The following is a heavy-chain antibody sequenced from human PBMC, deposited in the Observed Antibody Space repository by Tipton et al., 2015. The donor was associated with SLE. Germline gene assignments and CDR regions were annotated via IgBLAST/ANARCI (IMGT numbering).Heavy chain of an antibody. Sequence: DSVKGRFTISRDNSKNTLYLLMSNLRPEDTAVYYCAKDRADLVATSGGDYWGEGTLVTVSP. CDR3: AKDRADLVATSGGDY. D-gene: IGHD5-12*01. V-gene: IGHV3-30*02. J-gene: IGHJ4*02.